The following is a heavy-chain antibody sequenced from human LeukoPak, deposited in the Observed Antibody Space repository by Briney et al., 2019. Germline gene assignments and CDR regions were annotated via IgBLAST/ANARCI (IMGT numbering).Heavy chain of an antibody. CDR3: ARVTSGEFADY. V-gene: IGHV4-31*03. CDR1: GGSISIGGYY. Sequence: PSETLSLTCTVSGGSISIGGYYWRWIRQHPGKGLEWIGYIYYSGITYYNPSLKSRVTISVDTSKNQFSLYLSSVTAADTAVYYCARVTSGEFADYWGQGTLVTVSS. J-gene: IGHJ4*02. CDR2: IYYSGIT. D-gene: IGHD3-10*01.